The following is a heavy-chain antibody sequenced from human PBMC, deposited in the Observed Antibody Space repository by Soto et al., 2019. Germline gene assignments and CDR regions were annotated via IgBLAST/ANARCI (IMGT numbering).Heavy chain of an antibody. J-gene: IGHJ4*02. Sequence: QVQLQESGPGLVKPSGTLSLTCAVAGGSISDNWWSWVRQAPGKGLEWIGEIYHSGTTYYNPSLKGRVIILVDKSASQISLTLSSVTVADTGVYDCARHVAVPRTRGFDYWGQGALVAVSS. D-gene: IGHD2-15*01. CDR1: GGSISDNW. CDR2: IYHSGTT. V-gene: IGHV4-4*02. CDR3: ARHVAVPRTRGFDY.